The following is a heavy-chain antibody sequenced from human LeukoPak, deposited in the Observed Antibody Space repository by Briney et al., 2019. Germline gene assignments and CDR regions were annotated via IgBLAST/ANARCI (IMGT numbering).Heavy chain of an antibody. J-gene: IGHJ6*03. Sequence: ASVKVSCKASGYTFTSYYMHWVRQAPGQGLEWMGIINPSGGSTSYAQKFQGRVTMTRDTSTSTAYMELSSLRSEDTAVYYCARAGQQLVPDYYYYYMDVWGKGTTVTVSS. V-gene: IGHV1-46*01. CDR1: GYTFTSYY. CDR3: ARAGQQLVPDYYYYYMDV. CDR2: INPSGGST. D-gene: IGHD6-13*01.